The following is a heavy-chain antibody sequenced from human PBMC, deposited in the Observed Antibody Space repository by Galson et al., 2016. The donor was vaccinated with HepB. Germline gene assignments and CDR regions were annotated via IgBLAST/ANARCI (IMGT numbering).Heavy chain of an antibody. Sequence: SLRLSCAASGFRFGSYGMHWVRQAPGKGLEWVAYIPLDGSNKYYRDSVKGRFTISRDNSKNTVYLQMNSLRAEDTAVYYCAKDPCYGSDRGYGMDVWGQGTTVTVSS. D-gene: IGHD3-10*01. J-gene: IGHJ6*02. CDR3: AKDPCYGSDRGYGMDV. CDR1: GFRFGSYG. V-gene: IGHV3-30*18. CDR2: IPLDGSNK.